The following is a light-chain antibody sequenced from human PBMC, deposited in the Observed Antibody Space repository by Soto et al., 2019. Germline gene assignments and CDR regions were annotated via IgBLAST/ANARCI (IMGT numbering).Light chain of an antibody. Sequence: DIQMTQSPSFVSASVGDRVTITCRASQAVSTWLAWYQQKPGDAPKLLIYAASTLQSGVTSRFSGSGSGTDFTLTIRNLQPEDVATYYCQQSNSFPRTFGGGTKVEIK. CDR2: AAS. CDR3: QQSNSFPRT. V-gene: IGKV1-12*01. J-gene: IGKJ4*01. CDR1: QAVSTW.